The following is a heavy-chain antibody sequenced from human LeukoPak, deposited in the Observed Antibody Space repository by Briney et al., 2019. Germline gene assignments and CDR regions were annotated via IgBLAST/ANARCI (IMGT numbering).Heavy chain of an antibody. Sequence: ASVKVSCKASGYTFTSYGISWVRQAPGQGLEWMGWISPNNGNTNYAQKLQGRVTMTTDTSTSTAYMELRSLRSGDTAVYYCARDLAVVVVAATLDYYYGMDVWGQGTTVTVSS. V-gene: IGHV1-18*01. D-gene: IGHD2-15*01. CDR3: ARDLAVVVVAATLDYYYGMDV. CDR2: ISPNNGNT. CDR1: GYTFTSYG. J-gene: IGHJ6*02.